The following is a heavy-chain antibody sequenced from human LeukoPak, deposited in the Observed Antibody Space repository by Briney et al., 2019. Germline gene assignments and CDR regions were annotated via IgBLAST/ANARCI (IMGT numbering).Heavy chain of an antibody. CDR2: ISAYNGNT. CDR3: ARDLPVRELPGGTWFDP. V-gene: IGHV1-18*01. D-gene: IGHD1-26*01. J-gene: IGHJ5*02. Sequence: ASVKVSCKASGYTFTSSGISWVRQAPGQGLEWMGWISAYNGNTNYAQKLQGRVTMTTDTSTSTAYMEVRSLRSDDTAVYYCARDLPVRELPGGTWFDPWGQGTLVTVSS. CDR1: GYTFTSSG.